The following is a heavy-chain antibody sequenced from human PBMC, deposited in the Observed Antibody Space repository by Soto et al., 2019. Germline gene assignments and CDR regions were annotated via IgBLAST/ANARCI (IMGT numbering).Heavy chain of an antibody. CDR1: EFTVSSNY. V-gene: IGHV3-66*01. CDR2: IYSGSST. J-gene: IGHJ4*02. Sequence: GGSLRLSCAASEFTVSSNYMSWVRQAPGKGLEWVSVIYSGSSTYYADSVKGRFTISRDNTKNTLYLQMNSLRAEDTAVYYCARDPAYYFDYWGQGTLVTVS. CDR3: ARDPAYYFDY.